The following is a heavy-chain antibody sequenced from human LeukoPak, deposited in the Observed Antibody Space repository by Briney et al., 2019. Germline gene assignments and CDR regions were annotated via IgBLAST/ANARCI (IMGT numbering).Heavy chain of an antibody. CDR1: GFTFSSYA. CDR2: ISYDGSNK. V-gene: IGHV3-30*04. J-gene: IGHJ4*02. Sequence: GGSLRLSCAASGFTFSSYAMHWVRQAPGKGLEWVAVISYDGSNKYYADSVKGRFTISRDNSKNTLYLQMISLRAEDTAVYYCARHLSGVTGYTYGRGIDYWGQGTLVTVSS. CDR3: ARHLSGVTGYTYGRGIDY. D-gene: IGHD5-18*01.